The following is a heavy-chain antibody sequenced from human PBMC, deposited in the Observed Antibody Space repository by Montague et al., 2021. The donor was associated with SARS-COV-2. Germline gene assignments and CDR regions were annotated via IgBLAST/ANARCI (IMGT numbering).Heavy chain of an antibody. V-gene: IGHV3-21*04. J-gene: IGHJ1*01. CDR1: GFTFSNYF. CDR2: ISSSGGGI. CDR3: ARGPGSCFVCLTCDL. D-gene: IGHD3-9*01. Sequence: SLRLSCAASGFTFSNYFINWVRQPPGKGLEWVASISSSGGGIYYSDSVKGRFTISRDNAQNTEYLQMMYLRAEDTAGYYCARGPGSCFVCLTCDLWGQGALVSVSS.